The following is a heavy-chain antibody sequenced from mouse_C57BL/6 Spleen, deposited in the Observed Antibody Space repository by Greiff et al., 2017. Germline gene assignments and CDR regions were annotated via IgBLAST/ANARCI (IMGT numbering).Heavy chain of an antibody. V-gene: IGHV1-75*01. Sequence: QVQLQQSGPELVKPGASVKISCKASGYTFTDYYINWVKQRPGQGLEWIGWIFPGSGSTYYNEKFKGKAPLTVDKSSSTAYMLLSSLTSEDSAVYFCARSQYYGSTSFAYWGQGTLVTVSA. CDR3: ARSQYYGSTSFAY. D-gene: IGHD1-1*01. J-gene: IGHJ3*01. CDR1: GYTFTDYY. CDR2: IFPGSGST.